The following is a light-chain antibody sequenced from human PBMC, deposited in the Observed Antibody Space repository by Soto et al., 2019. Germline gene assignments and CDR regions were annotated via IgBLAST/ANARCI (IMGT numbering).Light chain of an antibody. Sequence: DIQMTQSPSSPSASVGDRVTITCQASQDITNYLNWYQQKAGIAPKVLISDASNLETGVPPRFSGSGSGTEFTLTISGLQPEDFATYYCQQYDNLPLTFGPGTQVEIK. J-gene: IGKJ3*01. CDR1: QDITNY. V-gene: IGKV1-33*01. CDR3: QQYDNLPLT. CDR2: DAS.